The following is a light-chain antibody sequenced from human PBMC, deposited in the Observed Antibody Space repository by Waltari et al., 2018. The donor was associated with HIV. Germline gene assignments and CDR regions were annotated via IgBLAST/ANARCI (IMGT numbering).Light chain of an antibody. J-gene: IGLJ3*02. CDR1: SSNIGNNY. V-gene: IGLV1-51*01. CDR3: GTWDSSLSAGV. Sequence: QSVLTQPPSVSAAPGQKVTISCSGSSSNIGNNYVSWYQQLPGTAPKLLIYDNNKLPSGIPDRFPGSKSGTSATLGITGLQTGDEADYYCGTWDSSLSAGVFGGGTKLTVL. CDR2: DNN.